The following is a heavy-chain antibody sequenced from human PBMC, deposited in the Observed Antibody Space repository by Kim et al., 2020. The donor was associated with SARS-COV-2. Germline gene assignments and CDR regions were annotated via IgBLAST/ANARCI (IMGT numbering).Heavy chain of an antibody. J-gene: IGHJ5*02. CDR1: RFTFSTYW. CDR3: ARDRRSRSGLDR. V-gene: IGHV3-7*03. CDR2: IKEDGSVK. Sequence: GGSLRLSCAASRFTFSTYWMGWVRQAPGKGLEWVAFIKEDGSVKHYVDSVKGRFTISRDNANTSLYLQMNSLTVDDTAVYYCARDRRSRSGLDRWGQGTLVTVSS. D-gene: IGHD6-6*01.